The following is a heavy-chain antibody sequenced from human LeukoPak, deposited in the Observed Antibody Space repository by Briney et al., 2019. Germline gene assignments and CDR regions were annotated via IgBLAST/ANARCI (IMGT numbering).Heavy chain of an antibody. CDR1: GGSISSYY. Sequence: SETLSLTCTVSGGSISSYYWSWIRQPPGKGLEWIGYIYYSGSTNYNPSLKSRVTISVDTSKNQFSLKLSSVTAADTAVYYCARERGNGIAAHTNDYWGQGTLVTVSS. CDR3: ARERGNGIAAHTNDY. D-gene: IGHD6-6*01. CDR2: IYYSGST. J-gene: IGHJ4*02. V-gene: IGHV4-59*01.